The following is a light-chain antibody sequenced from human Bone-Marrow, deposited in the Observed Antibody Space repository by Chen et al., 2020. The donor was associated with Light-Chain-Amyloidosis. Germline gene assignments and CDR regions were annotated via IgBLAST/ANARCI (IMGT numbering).Light chain of an antibody. Sequence: QSVLTHPPSASGTPGQGVTISCSGSSSNIGSNTVNWYQQRPGTAPKLLIYTNNQRPSGVPDRFSGSKSGTSASLAISGLQSEDEADYYCAAWDDSLNAWVFGGGTKLTVL. CDR2: TNN. J-gene: IGLJ3*02. V-gene: IGLV1-44*01. CDR1: SSNIGSNT. CDR3: AAWDDSLNAWV.